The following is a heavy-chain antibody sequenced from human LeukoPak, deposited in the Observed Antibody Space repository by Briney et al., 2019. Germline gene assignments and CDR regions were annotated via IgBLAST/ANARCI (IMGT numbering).Heavy chain of an antibody. D-gene: IGHD5/OR15-5a*01. CDR3: TRRMVSTEELDY. CDR1: GYSFATYW. Sequence: GESLKIPCKGSGYSFATYWIAWVRQMPGKGLEWMGIIYPGDSDTRYSPSFQGQVTISADKSISTAYLQWSSLRASDTAMYYCTRRMVSTEELDYWGQGTLVTVSS. V-gene: IGHV5-51*01. J-gene: IGHJ4*02. CDR2: IYPGDSDT.